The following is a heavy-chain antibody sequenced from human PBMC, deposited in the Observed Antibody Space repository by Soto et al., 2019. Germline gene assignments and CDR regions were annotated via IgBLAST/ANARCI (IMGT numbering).Heavy chain of an antibody. CDR3: ATSDIVLVPAAINYYYGMDV. CDR2: FDPEDGET. CDR1: GYTLTELS. D-gene: IGHD2-2*01. Sequence: GASVKVSCKVSGYTLTELSMHWVRQAPGKGLEWMGGFDPEDGETIYAQKFQGRVTMTEDTSTDTAYMELSSLRSEDTAVYYCATSDIVLVPAAINYYYGMDVWGQGTTVTVSS. V-gene: IGHV1-24*01. J-gene: IGHJ6*02.